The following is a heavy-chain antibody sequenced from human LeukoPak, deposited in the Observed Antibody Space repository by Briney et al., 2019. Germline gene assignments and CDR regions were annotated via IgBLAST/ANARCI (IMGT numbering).Heavy chain of an antibody. D-gene: IGHD3-22*01. J-gene: IGHJ4*02. CDR2: ISWNSGSI. CDR3: AKAHLGYYDSSGYYPTSFDY. CDR1: GFTFDDYA. V-gene: IGHV3-9*01. Sequence: GGSLRLSCAASGFTFDDYAMHWVRQAPGKGLEWVSGISWNSGSIGYADSVKGRFTISRDNAKNSLYLQMNSLRAEDTALYYCAKAHLGYYDSSGYYPTSFDYWSQGTLVTVSS.